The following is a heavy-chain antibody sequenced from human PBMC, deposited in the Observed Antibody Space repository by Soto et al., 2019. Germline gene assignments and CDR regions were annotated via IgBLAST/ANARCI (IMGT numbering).Heavy chain of an antibody. V-gene: IGHV3-23*01. CDR2: ISYFGGST. J-gene: IGHJ4*02. Sequence: PSETLPLTCTVSGGSISSYYWSWIRQPPGKGLEWVSAISYFGGSTFYADSVKGRFTISRDNSKNTLYLQMNSLRAEDTAVYYCAKNPGYYYESTGYHFDYWGQGTLVTVSS. CDR1: GGSISSYY. CDR3: AKNPGYYYESTGYHFDY. D-gene: IGHD3-22*01.